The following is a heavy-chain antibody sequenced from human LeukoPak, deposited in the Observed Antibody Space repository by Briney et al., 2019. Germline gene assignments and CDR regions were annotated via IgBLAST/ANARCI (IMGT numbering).Heavy chain of an antibody. V-gene: IGHV1-2*02. Sequence: ASVKVSCKASGYSFNAYYMHWVRQAPGQGLDYMGWINPNSGDTNSSQKFQDRVTLTRDTSITTAYMELSSLTSDDTAVYYCARGLTYYYDSSGYLRENWFDPWGQGTLVTVSS. CDR1: GYSFNAYY. D-gene: IGHD3-22*01. CDR3: ARGLTYYYDSSGYLRENWFDP. CDR2: INPNSGDT. J-gene: IGHJ5*02.